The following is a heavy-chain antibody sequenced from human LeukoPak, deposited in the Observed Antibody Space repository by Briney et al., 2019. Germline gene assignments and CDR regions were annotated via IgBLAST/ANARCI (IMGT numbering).Heavy chain of an antibody. V-gene: IGHV1-18*01. D-gene: IGHD2-15*01. Sequence: AASMKVSCKASGYTFSGYGISWVRQAPGQGLEWMGWISADFGNTKYAEKLQGRVTMTTDTSTNTAYMELRSLRSDDTAVYYCARDMCSGGSCYSGVAAFLDYWGQGTLVTVSS. CDR2: ISADFGNT. CDR3: ARDMCSGGSCYSGVAAFLDY. CDR1: GYTFSGYG. J-gene: IGHJ4*02.